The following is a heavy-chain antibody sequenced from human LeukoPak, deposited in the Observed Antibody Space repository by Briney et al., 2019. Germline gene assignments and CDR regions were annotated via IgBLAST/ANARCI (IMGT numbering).Heavy chain of an antibody. CDR3: ARDGTLHYYDSSGYCFDY. CDR2: ISAYNGNT. D-gene: IGHD3-22*01. Sequence: VASVKVSCKASGYTFTSYGISWVRQAPGQGLEWMGWISAYNGNTNYAQKLQGRVTMTTDTSTSTAYMELRSLRSDDTAVYYCARDGTLHYYDSSGYCFDYWGQGTLVTVSS. V-gene: IGHV1-18*01. J-gene: IGHJ4*02. CDR1: GYTFTSYG.